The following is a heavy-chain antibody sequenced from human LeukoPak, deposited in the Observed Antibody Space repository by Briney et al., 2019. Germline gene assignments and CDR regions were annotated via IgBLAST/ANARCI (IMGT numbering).Heavy chain of an antibody. V-gene: IGHV3-21*06. D-gene: IGHD6-13*01. CDR2: ISGDSRYI. Sequence: GGSLRLSCAASGFTFSDYSLNWIRQAPGKGLEWVSCISGDSRYIYYADSLKGRSTISRDNAQNSLYLHMNNLRAEDTAVYYCARGPFSSSWSEFDYWGQGTLVTVSS. J-gene: IGHJ4*02. CDR3: ARGPFSSSWSEFDY. CDR1: GFTFSDYS.